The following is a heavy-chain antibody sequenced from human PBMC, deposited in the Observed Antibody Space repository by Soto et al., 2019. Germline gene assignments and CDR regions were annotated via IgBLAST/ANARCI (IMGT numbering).Heavy chain of an antibody. V-gene: IGHV3-64*01. CDR2: ISSNGGST. D-gene: IGHD2-2*01. Sequence: EVQLVESGGGLVQPGGSLRLSCAASGFTFSSYAMHWVRQAPGKGLEYVSAISSNGGSTYYANSVKGRFTISRDNSKNTLYLKMGSLRAEDMAVCYCARGVVVTDYYMDVWGKGTTVTVSS. CDR1: GFTFSSYA. J-gene: IGHJ6*03. CDR3: ARGVVVTDYYMDV.